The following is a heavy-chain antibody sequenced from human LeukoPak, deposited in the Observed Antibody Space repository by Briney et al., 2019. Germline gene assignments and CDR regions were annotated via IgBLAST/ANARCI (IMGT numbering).Heavy chain of an antibody. CDR1: GYIFTDYY. J-gene: IGHJ4*02. CDR2: INPNSGGT. Sequence: ASVKVSCKASGYIFTDYYMHWVRQAPGQELGWMGRINPNSGGTNYAQKFQGRVTMTRDTSISTAYMELSRLRSDDTAVYYCASNIVVVPAAFDYWGQGTLVTVSS. D-gene: IGHD2-2*01. V-gene: IGHV1-2*06. CDR3: ASNIVVVPAAFDY.